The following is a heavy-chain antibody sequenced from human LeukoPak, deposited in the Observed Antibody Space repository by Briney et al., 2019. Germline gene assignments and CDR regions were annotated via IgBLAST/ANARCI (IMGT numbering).Heavy chain of an antibody. CDR2: ISAYNGNT. CDR3: ARVARDFWSGYCAFDI. V-gene: IGHV1-18*01. CDR1: GGTFGRYV. J-gene: IGHJ3*02. D-gene: IGHD3-3*01. Sequence: ASVKVSCKASGGTFGRYVISWVRQAPGQGLEWMGWISAYNGNTNYAQKLQGRVTMTTDTSTSTAYMELRSLRSDDTAVYYCARVARDFWSGYCAFDIWGQGTMVTVSS.